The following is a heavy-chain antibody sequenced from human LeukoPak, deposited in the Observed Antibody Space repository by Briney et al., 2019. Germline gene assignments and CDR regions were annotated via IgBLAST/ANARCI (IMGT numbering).Heavy chain of an antibody. Sequence: PGGTLRLSCATSGFTYNVSWMNWVRQAPGKGLEWVGRSQNTGSAWTTESVAPVKGRFTILRDNSQRKVYLKMTSLETEDTAVYYCIIVKSWDTRFYLGSWGQGTLVTVSS. V-gene: IGHV3-15*01. J-gene: IGHJ4*02. CDR3: IIVKSWDTRFYLGS. D-gene: IGHD1-26*01. CDR1: GFTYNVSW. CDR2: SQNTGSAWTT.